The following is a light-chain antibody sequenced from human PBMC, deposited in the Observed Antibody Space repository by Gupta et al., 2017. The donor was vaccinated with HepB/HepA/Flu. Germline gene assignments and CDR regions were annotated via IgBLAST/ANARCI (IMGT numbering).Light chain of an antibody. V-gene: IGKV2-28*01. CDR2: LGS. CDR1: HSLLHSDDHNY. Sequence: VMTQSPLSLPVTPGEPASISCRSSHSLLHSDDHNYLEWFLQKPGQSPQLLIYLGSNRASGVPDKFSGSGSGTDFTLKISRVEAEDVGVYYCCQVLHTPSTFGHGTKLDFK. J-gene: IGKJ3*01. CDR3: CQVLHTPST.